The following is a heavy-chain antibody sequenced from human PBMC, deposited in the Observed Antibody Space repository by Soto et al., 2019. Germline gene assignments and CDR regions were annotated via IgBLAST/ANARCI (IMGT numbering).Heavy chain of an antibody. CDR1: GFTFSSYW. Sequence: SLRLSCAASGFTFSSYWMSWVRQAPGKGLEWVANIKQDGSEKYYVDSVKGRFTISRDNAKNSLYLQMNSLRAEDTAVYYCARATLRFLEWPVGDAFDIWGQGTMVTVSS. CDR3: ARATLRFLEWPVGDAFDI. V-gene: IGHV3-7*03. D-gene: IGHD3-3*01. CDR2: IKQDGSEK. J-gene: IGHJ3*02.